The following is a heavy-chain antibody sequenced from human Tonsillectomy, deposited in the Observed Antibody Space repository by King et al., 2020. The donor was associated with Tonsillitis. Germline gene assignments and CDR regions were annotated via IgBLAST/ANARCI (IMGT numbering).Heavy chain of an antibody. CDR2: IAHDGNSK. CDR1: GLTVSASI. Sequence: VQLVESGGGVVQPGGSLRLSCSASGLTVSASIIHWVRHAPGKGLEWVALIAHDGNSKNYAGTMKGRFTISGDNSKNTVYLQMSSLRGEDTAVYYCAREAHSSGRCGIFDIWGQGTKVTVSS. D-gene: IGHD6-19*01. CDR3: AREAHSSGRCGIFDI. V-gene: IGHV3-30*15. J-gene: IGHJ3*02.